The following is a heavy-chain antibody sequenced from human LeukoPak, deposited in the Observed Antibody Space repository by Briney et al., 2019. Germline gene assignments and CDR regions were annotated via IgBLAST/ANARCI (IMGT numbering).Heavy chain of an antibody. J-gene: IGHJ4*02. D-gene: IGHD5-12*01. CDR3: STSLVATIVDY. CDR1: GFTFSSYE. V-gene: IGHV3-48*03. CDR2: ISSSGSTI. Sequence: PGGSLRLSCAASGFTFSSYEMNWVRQAPGKGLEWVSYISSSGSTIYYADSVKGRFTISRDNAKNSLYLQMNSLRAEDTAVYYCSTSLVATIVDYWGQGTLVTVSS.